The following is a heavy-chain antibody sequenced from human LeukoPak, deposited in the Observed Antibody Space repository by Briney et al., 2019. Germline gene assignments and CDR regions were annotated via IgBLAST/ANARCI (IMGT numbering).Heavy chain of an antibody. D-gene: IGHD1-14*01. CDR1: AYSFTTFW. CDR3: ATSSGNNPFDY. J-gene: IGHJ4*02. V-gene: IGHV5-10-1*01. Sequence: TGESLKISCKASAYSFTTFWISWVRQMPGKGLEWMGRITPSDSYTNYSPSSRGHVTISADKSITTAYLQWSSLRASDTAMYYCATSSGNNPFDYWGQGTLVTVSS. CDR2: ITPSDSYT.